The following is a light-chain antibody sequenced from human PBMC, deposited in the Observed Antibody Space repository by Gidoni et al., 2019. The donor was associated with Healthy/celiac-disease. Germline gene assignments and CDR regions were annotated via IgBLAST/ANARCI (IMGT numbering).Light chain of an antibody. CDR1: KLGDKY. CDR2: QDS. CDR3: QAWDSSRVV. J-gene: IGLJ2*01. Sequence: SYELTQPPSVPVSPGQTASITCSGDKLGDKYACWYQQKPGQSPVLVIYQDSQRPSGIPERFSGSNSGNTATLTISGTQAMDEADYYCQAWDSSRVVFGGGTKLTVL. V-gene: IGLV3-1*01.